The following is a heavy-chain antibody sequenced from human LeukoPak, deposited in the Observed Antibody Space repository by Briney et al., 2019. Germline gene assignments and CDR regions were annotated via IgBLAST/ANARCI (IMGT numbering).Heavy chain of an antibody. V-gene: IGHV4-39*07. CDR2: IYYSGST. CDR1: GGSISSSGYY. D-gene: IGHD3-22*01. CDR3: ASSYYDSSGPPGPDAFNI. J-gene: IGHJ3*02. Sequence: SETLSLTCTVSGGSISSSGYYWGWIRQPPGKGLEWIGSIYYSGSTYYNPSLKSRVTISVDTSKNQFSLKLSSVTAADTAVYYCASSYYDSSGPPGPDAFNIWGQGTMVTVSS.